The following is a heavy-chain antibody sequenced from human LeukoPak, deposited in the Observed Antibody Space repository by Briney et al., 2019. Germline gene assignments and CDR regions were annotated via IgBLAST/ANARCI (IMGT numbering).Heavy chain of an antibody. CDR1: GYTFTSYY. Sequence: ASVKVSWKASGYTFTSYYMHWVRQAPGQGLEWMGIINPSGGSTSYAQKFQGRVTMTRDTSTSTVYMELSSLRSEDTAVYYCAIHTVTKDTSADYYYGMDVWGQGTTVTVSS. CDR2: INPSGGST. V-gene: IGHV1-46*01. J-gene: IGHJ6*02. CDR3: AIHTVTKDTSADYYYGMDV. D-gene: IGHD4-11*01.